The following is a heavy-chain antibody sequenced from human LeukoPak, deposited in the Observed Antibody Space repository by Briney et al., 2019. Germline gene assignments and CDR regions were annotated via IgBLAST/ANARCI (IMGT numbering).Heavy chain of an antibody. CDR1: GFTFSSYA. D-gene: IGHD6-13*01. CDR2: LSGSGGNT. Sequence: PGGSLRPSCAASGFTFSSYAMNWVRQAPGKGLEWVSGLSGSGGNTNYADSVKGRFTIFRDNSKNTLYLLMNSLRAEDTALYYCAKATAGYWYFDLWGRGTLVTVSS. V-gene: IGHV3-23*01. J-gene: IGHJ2*01. CDR3: AKATAGYWYFDL.